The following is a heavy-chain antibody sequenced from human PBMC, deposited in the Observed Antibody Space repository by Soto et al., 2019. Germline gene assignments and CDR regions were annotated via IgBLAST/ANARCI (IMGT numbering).Heavy chain of an antibody. J-gene: IGHJ5*02. Sequence: QVQLQQWGAGLLKPSETLSLTCAVYGGSFSGYYWSWIRQPPGKGLEWIGEMNHSGSTNYNPSLKGRVTISVDASKTQFSLKLSSVAAADTAVYYCARGSVMLLRWSRNWFDPWGQGTLVTVSS. CDR3: ARGSVMLLRWSRNWFDP. CDR2: MNHSGST. V-gene: IGHV4-34*01. CDR1: GGSFSGYY. D-gene: IGHD2-15*01.